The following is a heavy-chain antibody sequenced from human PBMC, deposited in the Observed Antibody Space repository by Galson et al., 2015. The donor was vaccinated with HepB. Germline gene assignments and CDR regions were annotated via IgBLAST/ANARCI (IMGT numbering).Heavy chain of an antibody. J-gene: IGHJ6*02. D-gene: IGHD3-10*01. Sequence: QSGAEVKKPGESLKISCKGSGYSFTSYWIGWVRQMPGKGLEWMGIIYPGDSDTRYSPSFQGQVTISADKSISTAYLQWSSLKASDTAMYYCARLDTFDGITMVRGVNYGMDVWGQGTTVTVSS. CDR1: GYSFTSYW. CDR3: ARLDTFDGITMVRGVNYGMDV. CDR2: IYPGDSDT. V-gene: IGHV5-51*01.